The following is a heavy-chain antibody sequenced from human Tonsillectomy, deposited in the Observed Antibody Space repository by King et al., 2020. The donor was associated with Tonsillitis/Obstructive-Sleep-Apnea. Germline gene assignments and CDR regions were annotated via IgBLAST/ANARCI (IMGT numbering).Heavy chain of an antibody. D-gene: IGHD4-17*01. V-gene: IGHV3-33*01. CDR3: ARDHYGDYPKYAFDI. Sequence: QLVQSGGGVVQPGRSLRLSCAASGFTFSSYGMHWVRQAPGKGLEWVAVIWYDGSNKYYADSVKGRFTISRDNSKNTLYLQMNSLRAEDTAVYYCARDHYGDYPKYAFDIWGQGTMVTVSS. CDR2: IWYDGSNK. J-gene: IGHJ3*02. CDR1: GFTFSSYG.